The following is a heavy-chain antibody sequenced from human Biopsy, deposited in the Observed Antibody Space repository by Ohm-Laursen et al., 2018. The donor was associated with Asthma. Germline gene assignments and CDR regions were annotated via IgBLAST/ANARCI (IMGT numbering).Heavy chain of an antibody. CDR2: ISSSSSTI. V-gene: IGHV3-48*01. J-gene: IGHJ4*02. Sequence: SLRLSCSASGLTFSSYSMNWVRQAPGKGLEWVSYISSSSSTIYYADSVKGRFTISRDNAKNSLYLQMNSPRGGDTAVYYCARFKGGNRYGYPGVFDYWGQGTLVTVSS. CDR1: GLTFSSYS. D-gene: IGHD5-18*01. CDR3: ARFKGGNRYGYPGVFDY.